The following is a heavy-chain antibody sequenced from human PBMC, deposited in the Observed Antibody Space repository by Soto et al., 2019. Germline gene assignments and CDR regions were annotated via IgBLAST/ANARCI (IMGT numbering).Heavy chain of an antibody. J-gene: IGHJ4*02. CDR2: ISSDGNSK. CDR1: GFTFNNHG. V-gene: IGHV3-30*18. D-gene: IGHD3-9*01. Sequence: QVQLVESGGGVVQPGRSLRLSCAASGFTFNNHGMHWVRQAPGKGPEWVAVISSDGNSKYYTDSVKGRFTISRDNSKSTLYPQMNSLRAEDTAVYYCAKDDSDISPFDYWGQGTLVTVSS. CDR3: AKDDSDISPFDY.